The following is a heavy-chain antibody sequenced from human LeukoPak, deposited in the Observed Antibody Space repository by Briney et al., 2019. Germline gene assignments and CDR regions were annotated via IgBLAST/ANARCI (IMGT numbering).Heavy chain of an antibody. CDR1: GYTFTVYY. V-gene: IGHV1-2*02. D-gene: IGHD3-10*01. Sequence: EASVKVSCKASGYTFTVYYLHWMRQVPGQGLEWMGWINPKSGDTKYGQKFQGRVDMTRDTSISTIYMELSSLRSDDTAVYYCTRHNYQFDFDSWGQGTLVTVSS. CDR2: INPKSGDT. CDR3: TRHNYQFDFDS. J-gene: IGHJ4*02.